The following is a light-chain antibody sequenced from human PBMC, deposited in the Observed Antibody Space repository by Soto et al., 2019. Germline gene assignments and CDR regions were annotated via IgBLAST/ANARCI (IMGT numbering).Light chain of an antibody. CDR1: SSDVGGYNY. CDR2: DVS. J-gene: IGLJ1*01. CDR3: SSYTSSSTLGGV. V-gene: IGLV2-14*01. Sequence: QSALTRPASVSGSPGQSITISCTGTSSDVGGYNYVSWYQQHPGKAPKLMIYDVSNRPSGVSNRFSGSKSGNTASLTISGLQAEDEADYYCSSYTSSSTLGGVFGTGTKLTVL.